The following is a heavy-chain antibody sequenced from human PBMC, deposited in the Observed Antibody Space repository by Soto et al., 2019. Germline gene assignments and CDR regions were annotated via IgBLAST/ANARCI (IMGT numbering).Heavy chain of an antibody. J-gene: IGHJ3*02. Sequence: QVQLVPSGVEVKKPGSSVKVSCNASGGSFRTYTSFWVRQAPGQGLEWLGRIIPLFDIANYAQKFQGRVTFNADKSTGTVYMEMISMTSDDTAIYFCTLGSWSAEVLAIWGQGTLVTVSS. CDR1: GGSFRTYT. V-gene: IGHV1-69*02. CDR3: TLGSWSAEVLAI. D-gene: IGHD6-13*01. CDR2: IIPLFDIA.